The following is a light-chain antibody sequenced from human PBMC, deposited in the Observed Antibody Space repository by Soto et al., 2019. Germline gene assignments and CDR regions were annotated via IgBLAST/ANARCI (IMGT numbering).Light chain of an antibody. CDR1: QSLLHSHGYNY. CDR3: IQALQVPIT. CDR2: FGS. J-gene: IGKJ5*01. Sequence: DIVMTQIPVSLPVTPGEPASISCKSSQSLLHSHGYNYMDWYLQKPGQSPQLLIYFGSYRASGVPDRFSGSGSGTNFTLRISRVETDDFGIYYCIQALQVPITFGQGTRLEIK. V-gene: IGKV2-28*01.